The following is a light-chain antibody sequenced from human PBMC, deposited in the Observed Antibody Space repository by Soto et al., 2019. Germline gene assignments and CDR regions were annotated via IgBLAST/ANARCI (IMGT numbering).Light chain of an antibody. V-gene: IGKV1-5*03. J-gene: IGKJ1*01. CDR1: QSINSL. Sequence: DIQMTQSPSVLSASVGDRVTITCRASQSINSLLAWYQREPGKAPKLLIYQASRLESGVPSRFSGSGSGTEFTLTISCLQPDDFATYYCQQYSTYKMFGQGTKVDIK. CDR3: QQYSTYKM. CDR2: QAS.